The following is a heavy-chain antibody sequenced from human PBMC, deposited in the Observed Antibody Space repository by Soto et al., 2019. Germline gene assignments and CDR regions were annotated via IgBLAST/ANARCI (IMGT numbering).Heavy chain of an antibody. CDR2: IYYSGST. CDR3: ASTTAMVPHFDY. D-gene: IGHD5-18*01. CDR1: GGYISSSNYY. Sequence: QLQLQESGPGLVKPSDTLSLTCTVSGGYISSSNYYWGWIRQPPGKGLEWIGTIYYSGSTYYNPSVKSRVTISVDTSKNQFSLKLSSVTAADTAVYYCASTTAMVPHFDYWGLGTLVTVSS. V-gene: IGHV4-39*01. J-gene: IGHJ4*02.